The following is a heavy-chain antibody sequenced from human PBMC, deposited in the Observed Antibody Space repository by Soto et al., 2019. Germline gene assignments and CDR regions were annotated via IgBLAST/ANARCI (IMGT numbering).Heavy chain of an antibody. CDR1: GFTFSSYS. V-gene: IGHV3-21*01. D-gene: IGHD2-2*01. CDR3: AGVVRNQLPHRRGSDI. J-gene: IGHJ3*02. Sequence: RRLSCAASGFTFSSYSMNWVRQAPGKGLEWVSSISSSSSYIYYADSVKGRFTISRDNAKNSLYLQMNSLRSEDTAVYYCAGVVRNQLPHRRGSDIRGKGTMVTVSS. CDR2: ISSSSSYI.